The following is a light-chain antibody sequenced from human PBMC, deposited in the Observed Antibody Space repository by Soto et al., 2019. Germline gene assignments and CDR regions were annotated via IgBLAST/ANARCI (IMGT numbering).Light chain of an antibody. V-gene: IGKV4-1*01. Sequence: DIVMTQSPDSLAVSLGERATINCKSSQSVLYSSNNKNYLAWYQQKPGQPPKLLISWASTRESGVPDRFSGSGSGTDFTLTISSLQAEDVAVYYCQQFLRTPLTFGGGTKVDLK. J-gene: IGKJ4*01. CDR1: QSVLYSSNNKNY. CDR3: QQFLRTPLT. CDR2: WAS.